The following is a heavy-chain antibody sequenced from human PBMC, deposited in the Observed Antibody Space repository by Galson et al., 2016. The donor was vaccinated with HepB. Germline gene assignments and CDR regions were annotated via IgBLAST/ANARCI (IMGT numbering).Heavy chain of an antibody. CDR3: ATDISGYYPRD. D-gene: IGHD3-3*01. J-gene: IGHJ1*01. CDR2: ISGGSTFR. CDR1: GLRLSGFY. Sequence: SLRLSCAASGLRLSGFYMSWIRQSPGRGLQWVSSISGGSTFRNYADSVKGRFTISRDNDKNSVFLQMSGLRAEDTAVYFCATDISGYYPRDWGQGTLVTVSS. V-gene: IGHV3-11*06.